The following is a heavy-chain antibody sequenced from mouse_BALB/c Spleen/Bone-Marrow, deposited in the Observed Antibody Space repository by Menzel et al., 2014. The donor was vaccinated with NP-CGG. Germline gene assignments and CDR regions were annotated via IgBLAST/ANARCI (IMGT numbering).Heavy chain of an antibody. D-gene: IGHD1-1*01. CDR2: IDPANGNT. CDR1: GFNIKDTY. CDR3: VYGRDWYFDV. Sequence: VQLQQSGAELVKPGASVKLSCTASGFNIKDTYMHWVKERPERGLEWIGRIDPANGNTKYDPKFQGKATITADTSSNTAYLQLSSLTSEDTAVYYCVYGRDWYFDVWGAGTTVTVSS. V-gene: IGHV14-3*02. J-gene: IGHJ1*01.